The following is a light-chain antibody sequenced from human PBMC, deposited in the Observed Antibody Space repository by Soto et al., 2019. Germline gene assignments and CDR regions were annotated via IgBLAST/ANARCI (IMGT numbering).Light chain of an antibody. V-gene: IGKV1-5*03. J-gene: IGKJ5*01. CDR3: QQVASYAIT. CDR2: KAS. Sequence: DIQMTQSPPTLSASVGDRVTITCRASQRIDSWVAWYQQKPGKAPNLLIYKASSLESVVPTRFSGSGSGTEFTLTISSRQPDDFATYYCQQVASYAITFGQGTRLEIK. CDR1: QRIDSW.